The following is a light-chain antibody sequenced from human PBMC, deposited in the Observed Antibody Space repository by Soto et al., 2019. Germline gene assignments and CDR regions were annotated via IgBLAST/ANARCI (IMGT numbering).Light chain of an antibody. J-gene: IGKJ2*01. CDR1: QSISSY. CDR3: QQYNNYPYT. V-gene: IGKV1-5*03. Sequence: DIQMTRSPSTLSASVGDRVTITCRASQSISSYLAWYQQKPGKAPKVLIYKASSLKSGVPSRFSGSGSGTDFTLTISSLQPDDFATYYCQQYNNYPYTFGQGTKLEIK. CDR2: KAS.